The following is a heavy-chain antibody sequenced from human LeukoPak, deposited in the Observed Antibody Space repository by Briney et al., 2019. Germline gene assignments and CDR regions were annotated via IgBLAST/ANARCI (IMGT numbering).Heavy chain of an antibody. CDR3: ARPVGTTVSVDY. V-gene: IGHV3-74*01. J-gene: IGHJ4*02. CDR2: ISPDGSTT. Sequence: GSLRLSCAASGFTFSSHWMHWVRQAPGKGLVWASVISPDGSTTNYAEPVKGRFTISRDNAKNTLYLQMNSLRAEDTAVYYCARPVGTTVSVDYWGQGTLVTVSS. D-gene: IGHD1-26*01. CDR1: GFTFSSHW.